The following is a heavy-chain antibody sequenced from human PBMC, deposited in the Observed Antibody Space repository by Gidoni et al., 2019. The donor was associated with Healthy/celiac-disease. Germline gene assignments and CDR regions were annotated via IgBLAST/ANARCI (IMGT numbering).Heavy chain of an antibody. CDR2: ISSSGSTI. D-gene: IGHD2-8*01. CDR3: ARYCTNGVCYTGGMDV. V-gene: IGHV3-48*03. Sequence: EVQLVESGGGLVQPGGSLRLSCAASGFTCSSYEMNWVRQAPGKGLEWVSYISSSGSTIYYADSVKGRFTISRDNAKNSLYLQMNSLRAEDTAVYYCARYCTNGVCYTGGMDVWGQGTTVTVSS. CDR1: GFTCSSYE. J-gene: IGHJ6*02.